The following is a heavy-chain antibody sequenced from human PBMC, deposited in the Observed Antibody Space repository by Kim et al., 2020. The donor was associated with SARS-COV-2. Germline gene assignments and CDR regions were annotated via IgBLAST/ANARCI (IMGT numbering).Heavy chain of an antibody. CDR1: GFTFSGNW. CDR2: IKDDGSEK. Sequence: GGSLRLSCAASGFTFSGNWMTWVRQAPGKGLDWVGNIKDDGSEKYYVDSVKGRFSISRDNAKNSLYLQMNSLRAEDTAVYYCVREARGRVTDFAYWGQGTLVTVSS. CDR3: VREARGRVTDFAY. D-gene: IGHD4-4*01. V-gene: IGHV3-7*01. J-gene: IGHJ4*02.